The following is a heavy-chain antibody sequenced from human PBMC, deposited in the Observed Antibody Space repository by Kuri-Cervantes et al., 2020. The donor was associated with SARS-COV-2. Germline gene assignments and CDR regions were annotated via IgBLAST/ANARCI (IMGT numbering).Heavy chain of an antibody. J-gene: IGHJ4*02. CDR3: ARCGSEEEYYFDY. Sequence: SETLSLTCTVSGGSISSSSYYWGWIRQPPGKGLEWIGSIYYSGSTYYNPSLKSRVSISVDTSKNQFSLKLSSVTAADTAVYYCARCGSEEEYYFDYWGQGTLVTVSS. D-gene: IGHD5-12*01. CDR2: IYYSGST. V-gene: IGHV4-39*07. CDR1: GGSISSSSYY.